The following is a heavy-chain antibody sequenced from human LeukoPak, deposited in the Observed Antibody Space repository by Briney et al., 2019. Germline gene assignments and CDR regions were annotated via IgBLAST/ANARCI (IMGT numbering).Heavy chain of an antibody. J-gene: IGHJ4*02. Sequence: SETLSLTCTVSGGSITTYYWTWFRQPPGKGLEWSGYIHYSGSTNYNPSLKGRVTISADSSKNQISLKLISVTAADTAVFYCARSALDVYHSSGFYSTWGQGTLVTVSS. D-gene: IGHD3-22*01. CDR2: IHYSGST. V-gene: IGHV4-59*08. CDR1: GGSITTYY. CDR3: ARSALDVYHSSGFYST.